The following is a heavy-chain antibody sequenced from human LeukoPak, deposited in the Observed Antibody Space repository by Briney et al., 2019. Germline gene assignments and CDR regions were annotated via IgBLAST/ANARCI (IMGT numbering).Heavy chain of an antibody. CDR1: GGSISSGDCY. CDR2: IYYSGST. J-gene: IGHJ3*02. D-gene: IGHD3-22*01. CDR3: ARCSSGYYYIAQHAFDI. Sequence: SETLSLTCTVSGGSISSGDCYWSWIRQPPGKGLEWIGYIYYSGSTYYNPSLKSRVTISVDTSKNQFSLKLSSVTAADTAVYYCARCSSGYYYIAQHAFDIWGQGTMVTVSS. V-gene: IGHV4-30-4*01.